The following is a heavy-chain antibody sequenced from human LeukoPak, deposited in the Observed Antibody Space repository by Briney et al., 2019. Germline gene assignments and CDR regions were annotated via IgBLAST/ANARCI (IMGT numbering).Heavy chain of an antibody. CDR3: AKVVTIVGATEYYFDY. J-gene: IGHJ4*02. V-gene: IGHV3-23*01. Sequence: GGSLRLSCAASGFTFSSYAMSWVRQAPGKGLEWVSAISGSGGSTYYADSVKGRFTISRDNSKNTLYLQMNSLRAEDTAVYYCAKVVTIVGATEYYFDYWGQGTLVTVSS. CDR1: GFTFSSYA. D-gene: IGHD1-26*01. CDR2: ISGSGGST.